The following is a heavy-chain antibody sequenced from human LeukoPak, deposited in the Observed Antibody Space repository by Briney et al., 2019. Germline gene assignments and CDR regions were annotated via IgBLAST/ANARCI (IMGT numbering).Heavy chain of an antibody. D-gene: IGHD5-18*01. Sequence: SETLSLTCTVSGGSISSYYWSWIRQPAGKGPEWIGRIYTSGSTNYNPSLKSRVTMSVDTSKNQFSLKLSSVTAADTAVYYCARVGKTAMVKGGYYFDYWGQGTLVTVSS. J-gene: IGHJ4*02. CDR3: ARVGKTAMVKGGYYFDY. V-gene: IGHV4-4*07. CDR2: IYTSGST. CDR1: GGSISSYY.